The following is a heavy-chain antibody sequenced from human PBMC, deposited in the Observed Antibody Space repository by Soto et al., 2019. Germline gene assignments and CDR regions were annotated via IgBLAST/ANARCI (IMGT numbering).Heavy chain of an antibody. CDR2: IYYSGST. V-gene: IGHV4-59*08. CDR3: ARTPGSGGWSCRDSYYYDYMDV. CDR1: GGSISSYY. D-gene: IGHD6-19*01. J-gene: IGHJ6*03. Sequence: SETLSLTCTVSGGSISSYYWSWIRQPPGKGLEWIGYIYYSGSTNYNPSLKSRVTISVDTSKNQFSLKLSSATAADTAVYYCARTPGSGGWSCRDSYYYDYMDVWGKGTTVTVSS.